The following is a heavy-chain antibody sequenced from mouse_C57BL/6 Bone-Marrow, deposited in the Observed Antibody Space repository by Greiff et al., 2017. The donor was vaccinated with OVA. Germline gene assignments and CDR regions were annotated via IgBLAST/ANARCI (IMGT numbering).Heavy chain of an antibody. CDR3: ANTYGSSYETWFAY. V-gene: IGHV1-82*01. Sequence: VKLQESGPELVKPGASVKISCKASGYAFSSSWMNWVKQRPGKGLEWIGRIYPGDGDTNYNGKFKGKATLTADKSSSTAYMQLSSLTSEDSAVYFWANTYGSSYETWFAYWGQGTLVTVSA. CDR1: GYAFSSSW. D-gene: IGHD1-1*01. CDR2: IYPGDGDT. J-gene: IGHJ3*01.